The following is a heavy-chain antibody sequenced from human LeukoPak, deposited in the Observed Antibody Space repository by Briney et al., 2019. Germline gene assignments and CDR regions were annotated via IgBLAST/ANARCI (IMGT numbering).Heavy chain of an antibody. Sequence: PSETLSLTCTVSGGSISSYYWSWIRQPPGKGLEWIGYIYYSGSTNYNPSLKSRVTISVDTSENQFSLKLSSVTAADTAVYYCARAGYDYIWGSYRWGYYYYYYMDVWGKGTTVTVSS. V-gene: IGHV4-59*01. CDR3: ARAGYDYIWGSYRWGYYYYYYMDV. D-gene: IGHD3-16*02. J-gene: IGHJ6*03. CDR2: IYYSGST. CDR1: GGSISSYY.